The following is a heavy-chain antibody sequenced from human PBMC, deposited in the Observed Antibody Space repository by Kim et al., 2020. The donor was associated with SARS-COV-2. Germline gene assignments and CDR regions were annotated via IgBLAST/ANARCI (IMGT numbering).Heavy chain of an antibody. CDR2: ISGGDGRT. CDR1: GYTLSTNS. Sequence: ASVKVSCKASGYTLSTNSITWVRQAPGQGLEWMGWISGGDGRTIYGQRVQGRVTMNTDTSTNTAYMEVRSLKSDDTAVYYCERVRATGTTVFYFYYGMDVWGQGTTVTVS. CDR3: ERVRATGTTVFYFYYGMDV. V-gene: IGHV1-18*04. D-gene: IGHD1-1*01. J-gene: IGHJ6*02.